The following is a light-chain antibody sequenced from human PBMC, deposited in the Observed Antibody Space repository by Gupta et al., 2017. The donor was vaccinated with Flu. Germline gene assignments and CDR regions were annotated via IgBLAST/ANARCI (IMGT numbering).Light chain of an antibody. J-gene: IGLJ2*01. CDR3: SSYTSNNTVL. Sequence: SALTQPAFASGSPGQSITISCTGASSDVGRYNFVSWYQQHPGKAPKVMIYEVSNRPSGVSNRFSGSKSGNTASLTISGLQAEDEGDYYCSSYTSNNTVLFGGGTKLTVL. V-gene: IGLV2-14*01. CDR1: SSDVGRYNF. CDR2: EVS.